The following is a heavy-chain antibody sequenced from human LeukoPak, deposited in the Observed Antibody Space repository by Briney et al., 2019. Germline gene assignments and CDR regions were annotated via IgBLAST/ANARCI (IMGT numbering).Heavy chain of an antibody. CDR1: GYTFTGYY. Sequence: ASVKVSCKASGYTFTGYYMHWVRQAPGQGPEWMEWINPNSGGTNYAQKFQGRVTMTRDTSISTAYMELSRLRSDDTAVYYCARDLSSGSDLDYWGQGTLVTVSS. J-gene: IGHJ4*02. CDR2: INPNSGGT. CDR3: ARDLSSGSDLDY. V-gene: IGHV1-2*02. D-gene: IGHD6-19*01.